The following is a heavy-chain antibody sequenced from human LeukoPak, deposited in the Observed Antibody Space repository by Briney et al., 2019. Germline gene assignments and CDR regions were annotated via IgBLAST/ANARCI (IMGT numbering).Heavy chain of an antibody. CDR1: GFTFSSYG. CDR2: ISYDGSNK. J-gene: IGHJ4*02. D-gene: IGHD3-10*01. CDR3: AKDLGRLWFGELLSEGYFDY. V-gene: IGHV3-30*18. Sequence: GGSLRLSCAASGFTFSSYGMHWVRQAPGKGLEWVAVISYDGSNKYYADPVKGRFTISRDNSKNTLYLQMNSLRAEDTAVYYCAKDLGRLWFGELLSEGYFDYWGQGTLVTVSS.